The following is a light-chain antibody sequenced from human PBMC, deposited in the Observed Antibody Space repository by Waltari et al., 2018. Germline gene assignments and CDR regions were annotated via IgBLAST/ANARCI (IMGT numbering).Light chain of an antibody. J-gene: IGLJ2*01. CDR1: GSNIETTS. CDR2: REN. CDR3: AAWDVRLRGPL. Sequence: QSVLTQPPSASGTPGQRVTISCSGSGSNIETTSPYWYQQLPGSAPRLLSYRENQRPPGVPDRFSGSQSGTSASLAISGLRSEDEADYYCAAWDVRLRGPLFGGGTKLTVL. V-gene: IGLV1-47*01.